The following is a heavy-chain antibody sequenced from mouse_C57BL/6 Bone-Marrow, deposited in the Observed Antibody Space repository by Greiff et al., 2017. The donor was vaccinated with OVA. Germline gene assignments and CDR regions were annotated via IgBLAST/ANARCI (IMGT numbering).Heavy chain of an antibody. CDR3: TSGYSNYYAMDY. CDR2: IDPATGGT. Sequence: QVQLQQSGAELVRPGASVTLSCKASGYTFTGYEMHWVKQTPVHGLEWIGAIDPATGGTAYNQKFKGKAILTADKSSSTAYMALRSLTSEDSDVDYYTSGYSNYYAMDYWGQGTTVTVSS. J-gene: IGHJ4*01. CDR1: GYTFTGYE. D-gene: IGHD2-5*01. V-gene: IGHV1-15*01.